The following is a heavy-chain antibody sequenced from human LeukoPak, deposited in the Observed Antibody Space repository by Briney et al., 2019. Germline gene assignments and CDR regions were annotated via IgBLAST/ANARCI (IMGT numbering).Heavy chain of an antibody. Sequence: PGPALLKATQTLTPTCVFSGFSLSTSGGCVSWIRQPPGKALEWLARIDWTDHTYYNTSMKTSLTISTDTSKNQLILTITNMDPVDTATYYCARTTSSTSFNFDYWGQGTLVTVSS. V-gene: IGHV2-70*11. CDR3: ARTTSSTSFNFDY. J-gene: IGHJ4*02. CDR1: GFSLSTSGGC. D-gene: IGHD2-2*01. CDR2: IDWTDHT.